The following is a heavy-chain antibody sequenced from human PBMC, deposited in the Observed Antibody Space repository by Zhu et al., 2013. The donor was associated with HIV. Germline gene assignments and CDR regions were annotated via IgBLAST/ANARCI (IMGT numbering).Heavy chain of an antibody. CDR1: GYTFTGYF. Sequence: QVQLVQSGAEVKKPGASVKVSCKASGYTFTGYFMHWVRQAPRQGLEWMGWINPNSGGTNYAQKFQGRVTMTRDTSIITAYMEVSRLRSDDTAVYYCARGAGYDSSGYYNDYWGQGPWSPSPQ. J-gene: IGHJ4*02. CDR3: ARGAGYDSSGYYNDY. CDR2: INPNSGGT. V-gene: IGHV1-2*02. D-gene: IGHD3-22*01.